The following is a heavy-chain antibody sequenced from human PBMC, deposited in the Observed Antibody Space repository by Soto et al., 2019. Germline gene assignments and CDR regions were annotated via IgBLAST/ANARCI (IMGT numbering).Heavy chain of an antibody. V-gene: IGHV1-69*02. CDR1: GGTFSSYT. Sequence: QVQLVQSGAEVKKPGSSVKVSCKAPGGTFSSYTISWVRQAPGQGLEWMGRIIPILGIANYAQKFQGRVTITADKSTSTAYMELSSLRSEDTAVYYCARVDYGGHFDYWGQGTLVTVSS. J-gene: IGHJ4*02. CDR2: IIPILGIA. D-gene: IGHD4-17*01. CDR3: ARVDYGGHFDY.